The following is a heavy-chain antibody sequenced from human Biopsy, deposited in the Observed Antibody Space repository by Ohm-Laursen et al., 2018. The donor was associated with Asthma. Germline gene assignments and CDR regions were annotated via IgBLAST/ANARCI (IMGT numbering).Heavy chain of an antibody. D-gene: IGHD3-16*01. CDR1: GYTFTSYD. CDR3: ARVDAIMISGDFYFYSGFDL. J-gene: IGHJ6*02. CDR2: IIPMYGVP. V-gene: IGHV1-69*13. Sequence: SVKVSCKASGYTFTSYDINWVRQAPGQGLEWMGGIIPMYGVPKVAQKFQGRVTITADESTSTAYMEMSSLRSEDTAVYYCARVDAIMISGDFYFYSGFDLWGQGTTVRVSS.